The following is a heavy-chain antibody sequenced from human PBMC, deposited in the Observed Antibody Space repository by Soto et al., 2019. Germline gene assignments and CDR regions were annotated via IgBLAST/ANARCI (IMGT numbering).Heavy chain of an antibody. D-gene: IGHD2-15*01. CDR2: ISCDGINK. Sequence: QVQLVESGGGAVQPGRSLRLSCAASGFTFSNNGIHWVRQAPGKGLEWVAVISCDGINKYYADSVKGRSTISRDNSKNTLFLQMNSLRVEDTAVYYCAMDHYGGSSRFDYWGQRTLVTVSS. J-gene: IGHJ4*02. V-gene: IGHV3-30*03. CDR1: GFTFSNNG. CDR3: AMDHYGGSSRFDY.